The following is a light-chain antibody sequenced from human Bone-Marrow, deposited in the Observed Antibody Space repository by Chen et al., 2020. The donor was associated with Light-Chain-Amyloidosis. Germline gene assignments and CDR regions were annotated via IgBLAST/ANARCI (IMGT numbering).Light chain of an antibody. CDR2: AVS. CDR3: SSFTSSSSYV. Sequence: QSALTQPASVSGSPGQSITISCTGTSVDVGTYNYVSWYQQHPGKAPKVMINAVSNRPSGVSNRFSGSKSGNTASLTISGLQAEDEADYYCSSFTSSSSYVFGPGTKVTVL. CDR1: SVDVGTYNY. J-gene: IGLJ1*01. V-gene: IGLV2-14*01.